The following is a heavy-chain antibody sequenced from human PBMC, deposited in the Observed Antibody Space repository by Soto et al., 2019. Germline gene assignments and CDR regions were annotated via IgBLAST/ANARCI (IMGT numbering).Heavy chain of an antibody. D-gene: IGHD2-2*02. V-gene: IGHV4-34*01. Sequence: SETLSLTCAVYGGSFSGYYWNWIRQPPGKGLEWIGETNHSGSTNHNPSLKSRVTISVDASKNQFSLKVSSVTAADTAVYFCARGEPRYCSSTSCYRGNSNGMDVWGQGTTVTVSS. CDR2: TNHSGST. J-gene: IGHJ6*02. CDR3: ARGEPRYCSSTSCYRGNSNGMDV. CDR1: GGSFSGYY.